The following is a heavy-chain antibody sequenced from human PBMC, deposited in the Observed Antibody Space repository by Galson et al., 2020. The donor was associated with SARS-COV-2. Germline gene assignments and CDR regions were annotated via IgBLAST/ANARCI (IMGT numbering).Heavy chain of an antibody. D-gene: IGHD3-3*01. CDR1: GGSISSYY. CDR2: IYYSGST. V-gene: IGHV4-59*08. J-gene: IGHJ4*02. Sequence: SEPLSLTCTVSGGSISSYYWSWIRQPPGKGLEWIGYIYYSGSTNYNPSLKSRVTISVDTSKNQFSLKLSSVTAADTAVYYCARSKRQTMFGVVIISLFDYWGQGTLVTVSS. CDR3: ARSKRQTMFGVVIISLFDY.